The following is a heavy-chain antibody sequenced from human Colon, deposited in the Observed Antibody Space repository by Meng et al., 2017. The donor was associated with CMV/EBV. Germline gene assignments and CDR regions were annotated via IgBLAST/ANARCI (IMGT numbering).Heavy chain of an antibody. D-gene: IGHD3-22*01. CDR3: ARFRRMTMIPGSQYNYFDP. J-gene: IGHJ5*02. CDR2: ISAHNGNA. V-gene: IGHV1-18*01. Sequence: ASVKVSCKASGYTFTTYGITWVRQAPGQGLEWVGWISAHNGNAEYAQKFQDRVTMTTDTSTTTVYMELRSPRSDDTAMYYCARFRRMTMIPGSQYNYFDPWGQGTLVTVSS. CDR1: GYTFTTYG.